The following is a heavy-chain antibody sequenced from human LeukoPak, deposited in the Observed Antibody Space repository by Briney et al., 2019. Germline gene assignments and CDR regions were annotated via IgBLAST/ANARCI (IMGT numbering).Heavy chain of an antibody. Sequence: PSETLSLTCAVSGGSISSGFYSWSWIRQPPGKGLEWIGYIYHSGSTYYNPSLKSRVTISVDRSKNQFSLKLSSVTAAETAVYYCARAYVVLYDAFDIWGQGTMVTVSS. CDR1: GGSISSGFYS. J-gene: IGHJ3*02. V-gene: IGHV4-30-2*01. D-gene: IGHD3-16*01. CDR2: IYHSGST. CDR3: ARAYVVLYDAFDI.